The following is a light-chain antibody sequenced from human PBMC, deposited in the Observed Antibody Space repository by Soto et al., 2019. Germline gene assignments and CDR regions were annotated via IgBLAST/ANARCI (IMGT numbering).Light chain of an antibody. V-gene: IGKV3-11*01. Sequence: IVLTQSPATLSLSPGERATLSCRASQSVRSYLAWYQQKPGQAPRLLIHEASNRATGIPARFSGSGSGTDFTLTISSLEPEDFAVYYCQQRSNWPLTFGGGTKVEI. J-gene: IGKJ4*01. CDR2: EAS. CDR1: QSVRSY. CDR3: QQRSNWPLT.